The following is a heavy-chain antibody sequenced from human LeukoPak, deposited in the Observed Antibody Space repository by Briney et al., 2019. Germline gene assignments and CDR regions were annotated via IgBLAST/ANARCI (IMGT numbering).Heavy chain of an antibody. D-gene: IGHD1-26*01. J-gene: IGHJ5*02. CDR3: ARVRSGSYFQTNLQAHWFDP. CDR1: GFTFSSYW. V-gene: IGHV3-7*01. CDR2: IKQDGSEK. Sequence: GGSLRLSCAASGFTFSSYWMSWVRQAPGKGLEWVANIKQDGSEKYYVDSVKGRFTISRDNAKNSLYLQMNSLRAEDTAVYYCARVRSGSYFQTNLQAHWFDPWGQGTLVTVSS.